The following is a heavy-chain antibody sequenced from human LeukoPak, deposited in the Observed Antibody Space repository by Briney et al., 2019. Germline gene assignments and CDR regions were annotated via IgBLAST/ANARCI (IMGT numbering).Heavy chain of an antibody. J-gene: IGHJ3*02. CDR3: TTDWYSSSWYTSDAFDI. Sequence: GGSLRLSCAASGFTFSNAWMSWVRQAPGKGLEWVGRIKSKTDGGTTDYAAPVKGRFTISRDDSINTLYLQMNSLKTEDTAVYYCTTDWYSSSWYTSDAFDIWGQGTMVTVSS. D-gene: IGHD6-13*01. V-gene: IGHV3-15*01. CDR2: IKSKTDGGTT. CDR1: GFTFSNAW.